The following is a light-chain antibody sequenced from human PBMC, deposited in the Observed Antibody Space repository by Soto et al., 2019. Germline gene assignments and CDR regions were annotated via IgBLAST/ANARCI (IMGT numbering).Light chain of an antibody. J-gene: IGLJ2*01. CDR1: SGHSSYI. CDR3: ETWDSNTRV. Sequence: QSMLTQSSSASASLGSSVKLTCTLSSGHSSYIIAWHHQQPGKAPRYLMKLEGSGSYNKGSGVPDRFSGSSSGADRYLTISNLQFEEEANYYCETWDSNTRVFGGGTKLTVL. V-gene: IGLV4-60*02. CDR2: LEGSGSY.